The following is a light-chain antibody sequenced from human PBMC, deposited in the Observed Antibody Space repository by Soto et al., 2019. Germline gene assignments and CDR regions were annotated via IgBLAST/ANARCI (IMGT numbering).Light chain of an antibody. J-gene: IGLJ1*01. CDR3: ATWDDSLNGYV. CDR1: SSNIGSNV. CDR2: SNN. Sequence: QLVLTQPPSASGTPRQRVTISCSGSSSNIGSNVVNWFQQLPGTAPKLRIYSNNQRPSGVPDRFSGSKSGTSASLAISGLQSEDEADYYCATWDDSLNGYVFGTGTKVTVL. V-gene: IGLV1-44*01.